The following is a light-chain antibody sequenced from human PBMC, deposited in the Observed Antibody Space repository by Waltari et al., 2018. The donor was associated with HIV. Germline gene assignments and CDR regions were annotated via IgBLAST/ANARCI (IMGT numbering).Light chain of an antibody. J-gene: IGKJ5*01. Sequence: EIVLTQSPGTLSLSPGERATLSCRASQSVSSSYLAWYQKKPGQAPRLLIYGASIRATGIPDRFSCSGSGTDFTLTISRLEPEDFAVYYCQQYGSSPPVTFGQGTRLEIK. CDR1: QSVSSSY. V-gene: IGKV3-20*01. CDR3: QQYGSSPPVT. CDR2: GAS.